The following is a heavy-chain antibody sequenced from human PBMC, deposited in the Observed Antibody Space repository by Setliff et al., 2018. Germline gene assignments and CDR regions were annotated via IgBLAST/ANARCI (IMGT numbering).Heavy chain of an antibody. V-gene: IGHV3-74*01. J-gene: IGHJ6*03. D-gene: IGHD6-19*01. CDR2: INSDGSST. Sequence: GGSLRLSCAASGFTFSSYWMHWVRQAPGKGLVWVSRINSDGSSTSYADSVKGRFTISRDNAKNTLYLQMNSLRAEDTAVYYCARDGGSGWYSFYYYYYMDVWGKGTTVTVSS. CDR3: ARDGGSGWYSFYYYYYMDV. CDR1: GFTFSSYW.